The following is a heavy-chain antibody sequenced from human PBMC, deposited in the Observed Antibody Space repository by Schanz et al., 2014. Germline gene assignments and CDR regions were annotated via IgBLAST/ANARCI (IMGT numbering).Heavy chain of an antibody. CDR3: ARTASHDVWRGYIPHYAFDL. CDR2: IDPNSGGT. D-gene: IGHD3-3*01. J-gene: IGHJ3*01. V-gene: IGHV1-2*02. Sequence: QVQLVQSGADVKKPGASVKVSCKASGNTLSAYYIHWIRQAPGQGLEWMGWIDPNSGGTNYAQKFQGRVTMTSDTSITTGSMEVNSLTPDDPAVFYCARTASHDVWRGYIPHYAFDLWGQGTVVIVSS. CDR1: GNTLSAYY.